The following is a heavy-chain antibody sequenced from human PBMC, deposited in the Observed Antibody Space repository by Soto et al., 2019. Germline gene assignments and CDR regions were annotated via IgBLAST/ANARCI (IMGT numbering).Heavy chain of an antibody. CDR3: ATRITVFGVLITTFDP. J-gene: IGHJ5*02. D-gene: IGHD3-3*01. V-gene: IGHV4-34*01. Sequence: NLSLTCAVYGGSVTGYYWNWIRQPPGQGLEWIGEINHTGGTRYNPSLKSRVTMSVDTSKNQSSLRLSSVTAADTAIYYCATRITVFGVLITTFDPWGQGTQLTASS. CDR1: GGSVTGYY. CDR2: INHTGGT.